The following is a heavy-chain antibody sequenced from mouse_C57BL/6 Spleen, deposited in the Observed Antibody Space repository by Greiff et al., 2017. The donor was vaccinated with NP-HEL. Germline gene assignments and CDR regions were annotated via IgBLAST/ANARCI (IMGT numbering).Heavy chain of an antibody. J-gene: IGHJ3*01. CDR2: ISSGGDYI. CDR3: TRDVHYYGSSWCAY. V-gene: IGHV5-9-1*02. Sequence: EVQLVESGEGLVKPGGSLKLSCAASGFTFSSYAMSWVRQTPEKRLEWVAYISSGGDYIYYADTVKGRFTISRDNARNTLYLQMSSLKSEDTAMYYCTRDVHYYGSSWCAYWGQGTLVTVSA. CDR1: GFTFSSYA. D-gene: IGHD1-1*01.